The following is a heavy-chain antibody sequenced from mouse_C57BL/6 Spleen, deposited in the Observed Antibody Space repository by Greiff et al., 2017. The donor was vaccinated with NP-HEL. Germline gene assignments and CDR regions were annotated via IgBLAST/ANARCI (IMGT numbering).Heavy chain of an antibody. CDR1: GFSLTSYG. D-gene: IGHD3-2*02. CDR3: ASRGDSSGVEAVDY. Sequence: QVQLKESGPGLVAPSQSLSITCTVSGFSLTSYGVHWVRQPPGKGLEWLVVIWRDGSTTYNSARKSRLSISKDNSKSQASLKMNSLQTDDTARYYWASRGDSSGVEAVDYWSQGTSVTDAS. CDR2: IWRDGST. V-gene: IGHV2-6*03. J-gene: IGHJ4*01.